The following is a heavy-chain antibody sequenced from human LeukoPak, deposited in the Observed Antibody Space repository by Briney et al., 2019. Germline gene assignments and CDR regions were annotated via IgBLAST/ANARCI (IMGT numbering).Heavy chain of an antibody. J-gene: IGHJ6*03. CDR3: AKDIARSGYYYMDV. CDR1: GFTFDDYA. CDR2: ISWNSGSI. Sequence: PGRSLRLSCAASGFTFDDYAMHWVRQAPGKGLEWVSGISWNSGSIGYADSVKGRFTISRDNAKNSLYLQMNSLRAEDMALYYCAKDIARSGYYYMDVWGKGTTVTVSS. V-gene: IGHV3-9*03.